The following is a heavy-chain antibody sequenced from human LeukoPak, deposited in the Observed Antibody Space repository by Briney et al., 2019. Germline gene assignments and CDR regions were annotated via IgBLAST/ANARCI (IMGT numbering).Heavy chain of an antibody. D-gene: IGHD1-26*01. CDR1: GFTFSSHA. CDR2: IGGAAGSR. CDR3: ARDRDIILMGHGMDV. Sequence: GESLTLSCAASGFTFSSHAMTWVRQAPGKGLEWVSTIGGAAGSRNFADSVRGRFTISRDNSNNTRFLHMTNLRAEDTAVYYCARDRDIILMGHGMDVWGQGTTVTVSS. J-gene: IGHJ6*02. V-gene: IGHV3-23*01.